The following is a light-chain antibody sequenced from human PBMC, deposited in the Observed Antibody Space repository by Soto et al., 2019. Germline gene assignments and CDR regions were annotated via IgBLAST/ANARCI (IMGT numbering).Light chain of an antibody. CDR1: QSVSTN. V-gene: IGKV3-15*01. Sequence: EIVMTQSPGTLSLSPGERATLSCRASQSVSTNLAWYQQIPGQAPRLLIYGASTRATGIPARFSGSGSGTESTLAISSLQSEDFAVYYCQHYNDWPQTFGLGTKVEIK. CDR3: QHYNDWPQT. J-gene: IGKJ1*01. CDR2: GAS.